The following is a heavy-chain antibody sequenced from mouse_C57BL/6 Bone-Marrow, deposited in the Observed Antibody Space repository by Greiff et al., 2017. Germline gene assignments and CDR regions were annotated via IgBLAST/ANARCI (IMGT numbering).Heavy chain of an antibody. Sequence: VVESGAELVRPGSSVKLSCKDSYFAFMASAMHWVKQRPGHGLEWIGSFTMYSDATEYSENFKGKATLTANTSSSTAYMELSSLTSEDSAVYYCATMDDDYYVFAYWGQGTLVTVSA. CDR2: FTMYSDAT. D-gene: IGHD2-3*01. CDR1: YFAFMASA. CDR3: ATMDDDYYVFAY. J-gene: IGHJ3*01. V-gene: IGHV1-49*01.